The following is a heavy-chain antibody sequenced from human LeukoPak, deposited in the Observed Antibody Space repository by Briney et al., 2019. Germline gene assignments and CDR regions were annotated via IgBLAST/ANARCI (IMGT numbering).Heavy chain of an antibody. CDR2: TNEHGTII. CDR1: GFSFSNYW. D-gene: IGHD3-10*01. CDR3: VVDLSGSADY. V-gene: IGHV3-74*01. J-gene: IGHJ4*02. Sequence: GGSLRLSCAVSGFSFSNYWFHWVRQAPGEGLVWVSRTNEHGTIINYADSVKGRFTISRDNAKNTLYLQMNSLRTEDSALYYCVVDLSGSADYWGQGTLVTVSS.